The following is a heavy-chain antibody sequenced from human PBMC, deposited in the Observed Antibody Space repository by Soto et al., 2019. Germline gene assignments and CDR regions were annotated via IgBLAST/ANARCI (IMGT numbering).Heavy chain of an antibody. J-gene: IGHJ1*01. V-gene: IGHV4-59*01. D-gene: IGHD4-17*01. CDR1: GGSISSYY. CDR2: IYYSGST. CDR3: ASARTTVTPSGFQH. Sequence: PSETLSLTCTFSGGSISSYYWSWIRQPPGKGLEWIGYIYYSGSTNYNPSLKSRVTISVDTSKNQFSLKLSSVTAADTAVYYCASARTTVTPSGFQHWGQGTLVTVSS.